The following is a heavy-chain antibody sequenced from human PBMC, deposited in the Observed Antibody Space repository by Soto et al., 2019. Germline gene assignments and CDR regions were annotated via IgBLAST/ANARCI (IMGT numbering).Heavy chain of an antibody. CDR1: GFTFSSYA. CDR2: ISFDGRKK. CDR3: VRNAGPAAEAGSGYFYYGMDV. D-gene: IGHD6-19*01. Sequence: QVKLVESGGGVVQPGSSLRLSCAASGFTFSSYAMHWVRQAPGMGLEWVTLISFDGRKKFYPDSVRGRFTISRDSSRNTVSLQMNSLRPEDTAVYYCVRNAGPAAEAGSGYFYYGMDVWGQGTTVIVSS. J-gene: IGHJ6*02. V-gene: IGHV3-30*04.